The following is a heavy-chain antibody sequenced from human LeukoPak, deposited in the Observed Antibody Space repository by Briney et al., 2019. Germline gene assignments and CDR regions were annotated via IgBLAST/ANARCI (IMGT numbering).Heavy chain of an antibody. Sequence: GGSLRLSCAASGFTFSSYAMSWVRQAPGKGLEWVSAISGSGGSTYYADSVKGRFTISRDNSKNTLYLQMNSLRAEDTAVYYCARSTSSSWYVSDYWGQGTLVTVSS. V-gene: IGHV3-23*01. CDR2: ISGSGGST. CDR1: GFTFSSYA. J-gene: IGHJ4*02. D-gene: IGHD6-13*01. CDR3: ARSTSSSWYVSDY.